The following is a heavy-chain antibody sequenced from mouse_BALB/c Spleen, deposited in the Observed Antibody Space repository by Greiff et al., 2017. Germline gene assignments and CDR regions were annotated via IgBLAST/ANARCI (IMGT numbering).Heavy chain of an antibody. CDR3: ARSLITTVVATDYAMDY. V-gene: IGHV1S137*01. CDR2: ISTYYGDA. D-gene: IGHD1-1*01. Sequence: QVQLKQSGAELVRPGVSVKISCKGSGYTFTDYAMHWVKQSHAKSLEWIGVISTYYGDASYNQKFKGKATMTVDKSSSTAYMELARLTSEDSAIYYCARSLITTVVATDYAMDYWGQGTSVTVSS. J-gene: IGHJ4*01. CDR1: GYTFTDYA.